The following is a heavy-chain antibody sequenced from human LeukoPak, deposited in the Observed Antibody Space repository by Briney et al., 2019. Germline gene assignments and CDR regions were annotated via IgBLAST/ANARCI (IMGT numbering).Heavy chain of an antibody. CDR3: AKVPITAARFHSSYYYYMDV. D-gene: IGHD6-13*01. CDR1: GYTFTSYD. Sequence: ASGRVACKASGYTFTSYDIDWVRQATGQGLELMGWMNPNSGNTGYAQKFQGRVTITRNTSISTAYMELSSLRSEDTAVYYCAKVPITAARFHSSYYYYMDVWGKGTTVTVSS. CDR2: MNPNSGNT. J-gene: IGHJ6*03. V-gene: IGHV1-8*03.